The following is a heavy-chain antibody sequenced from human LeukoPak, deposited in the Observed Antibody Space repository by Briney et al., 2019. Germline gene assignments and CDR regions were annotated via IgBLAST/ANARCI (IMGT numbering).Heavy chain of an antibody. CDR3: ARDPAAAGSVWLDP. J-gene: IGHJ5*02. Sequence: GGSLRLSCAASGFTFSSYSMNWVRQAPGKGLEWVSSITTRSSYIYYADSVKGRFTISIDDAKSSLYLQMRSLRAEDTAVYCCARDPAAAGSVWLDPWGQGILVTVSS. CDR2: ITTRSSYI. CDR1: GFTFSSYS. D-gene: IGHD6-13*01. V-gene: IGHV3-21*01.